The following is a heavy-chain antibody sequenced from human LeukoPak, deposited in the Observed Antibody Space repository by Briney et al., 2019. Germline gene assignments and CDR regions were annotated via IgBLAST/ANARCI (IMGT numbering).Heavy chain of an antibody. J-gene: IGHJ6*03. CDR2: IYYSGST. D-gene: IGHD2-15*01. Sequence: SETLSLTCTVSGGSITSYYWSWIRQPPGKGLEYIGHIYYSGSTAYNPSLRGRVTISVDTSKNQFSLKLNSVSAADTAMYFCARWFCSGACYYMDVWGKGTTVTVSS. CDR3: ARWFCSGACYYMDV. V-gene: IGHV4-59*01. CDR1: GGSITSYY.